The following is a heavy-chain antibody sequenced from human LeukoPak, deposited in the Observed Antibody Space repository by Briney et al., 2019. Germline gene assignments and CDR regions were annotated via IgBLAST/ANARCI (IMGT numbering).Heavy chain of an antibody. CDR2: INPSGGST. V-gene: IGHV1-46*01. CDR1: GYTFTSYY. J-gene: IGHJ4*02. D-gene: IGHD4-17*01. CDR3: ARGRRYGPGVFYFDY. Sequence: GASVKVSCKASGYTFTSYYMHWVRQAPGQGLEWMGIINPSGGSTSYAQKFQGRVAMTRDTSTSTVYMELSSLRSEDTAVYYCARGRRYGPGVFYFDYWGQGTLVTVSS.